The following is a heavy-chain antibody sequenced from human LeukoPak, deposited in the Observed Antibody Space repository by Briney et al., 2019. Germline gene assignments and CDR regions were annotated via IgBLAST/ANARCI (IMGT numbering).Heavy chain of an antibody. CDR1: GFTFYDYA. CDR2: ISWNSGSI. CDR3: AKDISEKAYPDDAFDI. J-gene: IGHJ3*02. V-gene: IGHV3-9*01. Sequence: PGRSLRLSCAASGFTFYDYAMHWVRQAPGKGLEWVSGISWNSGSIGYADSVKGRFTISRDNAKNSLYLQMNSLRAEDTALYYCAKDISEKAYPDDAFDIWGQGTMVTVSS. D-gene: IGHD2-2*01.